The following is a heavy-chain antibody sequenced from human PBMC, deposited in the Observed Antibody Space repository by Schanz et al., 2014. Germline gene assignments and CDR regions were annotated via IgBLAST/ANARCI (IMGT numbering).Heavy chain of an antibody. CDR2: ISYDGSSK. V-gene: IGHV3-33*01. Sequence: QVQLVESGGGVVQPGRSLRLSCATSGLNFDYYGMNWVRQAPGKGLEWVALISYDGSSKNHADSVQGRFTISRDNSKNTLFLQMSSLRAEDTAVYYCARDGDFDYWGQGTLVTVSS. CDR1: GLNFDYYG. J-gene: IGHJ4*02. CDR3: ARDGDFDY.